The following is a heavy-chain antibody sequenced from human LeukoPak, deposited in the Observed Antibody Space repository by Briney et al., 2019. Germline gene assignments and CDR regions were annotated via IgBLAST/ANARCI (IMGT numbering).Heavy chain of an antibody. J-gene: IGHJ4*02. V-gene: IGHV3-7*01. CDR1: GFSFSSYA. D-gene: IGHD3-9*01. CDR2: IKQDGSEK. Sequence: GGSLRLSCAASGFSFSSYAMSWVRQAPGKGLEWVANIKQDGSEKYYVDSVKGRFTISRDNAKNSLYLQMNSLRAEDTAVYYCARVGYDILTGYYYWGQGTLVTVSS. CDR3: ARVGYDILTGYYY.